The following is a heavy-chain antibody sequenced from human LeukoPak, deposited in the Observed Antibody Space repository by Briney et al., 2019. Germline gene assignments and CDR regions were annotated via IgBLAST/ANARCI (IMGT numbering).Heavy chain of an antibody. CDR2: INTNTGNP. V-gene: IGHV7-4-1*01. CDR3: ARGARDYGDSFDY. D-gene: IGHD4-17*01. Sequence: GASVKVSCKASGYTFTSYAMNWVRQAPGQGPEWMGWINTNTGNPTYAQGFTGRFVFSLDTSVSTAYLQIGSLKAEDTAVYYCARGARDYGDSFDYWGQGTLVTVSS. J-gene: IGHJ4*02. CDR1: GYTFTSYA.